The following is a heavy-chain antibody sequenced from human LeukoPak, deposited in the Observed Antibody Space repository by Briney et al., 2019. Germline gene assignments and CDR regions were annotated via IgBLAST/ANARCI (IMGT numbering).Heavy chain of an antibody. J-gene: IGHJ3*02. CDR3: ARDRGYSYGNAFDI. CDR2: IYHSGST. D-gene: IGHD5-18*01. CDR1: GCSISSGGYS. Sequence: PSQTLSLTCAVSGCSISSGGYSWSWIRQPPGKGLEWIGYIYHSGSTYYNPSLKSRVTISVDRSKNQFSLKLSSVAAADTAVYYCARDRGYSYGNAFDIWGQGTMVTVSS. V-gene: IGHV4-30-2*01.